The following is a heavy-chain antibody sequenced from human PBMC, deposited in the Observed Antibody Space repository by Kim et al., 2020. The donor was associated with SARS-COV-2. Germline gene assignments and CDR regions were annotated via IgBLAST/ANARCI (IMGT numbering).Heavy chain of an antibody. V-gene: IGHV3-30*18. CDR1: GFTFSSYG. CDR3: AKDPNSYVWGSYRYFDY. D-gene: IGHD3-16*02. J-gene: IGHJ4*02. Sequence: GGSLRLSCAASGFTFSSYGMHWVRQAPGKGLEWVAVISYDGSNKYYADSVKGRFTISRDNYKNTLYLQMNSLRAEDTAVYYCAKDPNSYVWGSYRYFDYWGQGTLVTVSS. CDR2: ISYDGSNK.